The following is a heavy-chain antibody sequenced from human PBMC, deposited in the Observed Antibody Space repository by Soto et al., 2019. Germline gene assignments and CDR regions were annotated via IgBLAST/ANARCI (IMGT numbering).Heavy chain of an antibody. CDR3: ARDVVALPVGQHNYGLDV. CDR2: INHSGST. J-gene: IGHJ6*02. Sequence: TLSLTCAVSGGSTSSGGYSWSWIRQPPGKGLEWIGYINHSGSTNYNPSLKSRVTISVDTSKNQFSLKLTSVTAADTAKYYCARDVVALPVGQHNYGLDVWGQGTTVTVSS. V-gene: IGHV4-30-2*01. CDR1: GGSTSSGGYS. D-gene: IGHD2-21*01.